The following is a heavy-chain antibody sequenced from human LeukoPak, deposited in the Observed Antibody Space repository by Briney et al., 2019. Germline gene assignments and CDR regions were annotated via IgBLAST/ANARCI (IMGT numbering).Heavy chain of an antibody. CDR2: ISYDGSNK. D-gene: IGHD2-2*01. CDR1: GFTFSSYA. Sequence: SGGSLRLSCAASGFTFSSYAMSWVRQAPGKGLEWVAVISYDGSNKYYADSVKGRFTISRDNSKNTLYLQMSSLRVEDTAVYYCARRYCSSTSCTLDYWGQGTLVTVSS. V-gene: IGHV3-30-3*01. J-gene: IGHJ4*02. CDR3: ARRYCSSTSCTLDY.